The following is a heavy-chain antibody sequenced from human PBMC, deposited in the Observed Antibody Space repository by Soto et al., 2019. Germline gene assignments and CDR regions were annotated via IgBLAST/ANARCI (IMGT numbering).Heavy chain of an antibody. CDR3: AKASIAAAGYPDYHYGMDV. CDR2: ISGSGGST. Sequence: GRSLRLSCSASGFTFSSYAMSWVRQAPGKGLEWVSAISGSGGSTYYADSVKGRFTISRDNSKNTLYLQMNSLRAEDTAVYYCAKASIAAAGYPDYHYGMDVWGQGTTVTVSS. D-gene: IGHD6-13*01. CDR1: GFTFSSYA. J-gene: IGHJ6*02. V-gene: IGHV3-23*01.